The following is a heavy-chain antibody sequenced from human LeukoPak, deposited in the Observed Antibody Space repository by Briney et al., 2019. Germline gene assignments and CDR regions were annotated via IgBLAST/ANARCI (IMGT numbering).Heavy chain of an antibody. CDR3: ARVLWFGDENWFDP. J-gene: IGHJ5*02. CDR1: GYTFTGYY. Sequence: ASVKVSCKASGYTFTGYYMHWVRQATGQGLEWMGWMNPNSGNTGYAQKFQGRVTITRNTSISTAYMELSSLRSEDTAVYYCARVLWFGDENWFDPWGQGTLVTVSS. D-gene: IGHD3-10*01. V-gene: IGHV1-8*03. CDR2: MNPNSGNT.